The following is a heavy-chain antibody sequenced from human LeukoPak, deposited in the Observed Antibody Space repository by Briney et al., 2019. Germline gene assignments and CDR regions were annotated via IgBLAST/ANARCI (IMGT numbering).Heavy chain of an antibody. J-gene: IGHJ5*01. CDR1: GFTFSSYS. D-gene: IGHD2-8*01. Sequence: GGSLRLSCVASGFTFSSYSMSWVRQAPGQGLEWGSVISESGGHTYYADSVRGRFTISRDNSESILFPEMRSMRVEDTAIYSCAKDSLRCRERIGSWGQGSLVTVSS. V-gene: IGHV3-23*01. CDR2: ISESGGHT. CDR3: AKDSLRCRERIGS.